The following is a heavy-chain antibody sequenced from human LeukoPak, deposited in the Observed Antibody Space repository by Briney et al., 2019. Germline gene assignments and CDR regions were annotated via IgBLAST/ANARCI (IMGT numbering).Heavy chain of an antibody. CDR1: GDSISSGGYY. CDR2: IYHSGST. J-gene: IGHJ6*03. CDR3: AGSSSHYMDV. Sequence: SETLSLTCTVSGDSISSGGYYWSWIRQPPGKGLEWIGYIYHSGSTYYNPSLKSRVTISVDRSKNQFSLKLSSVTAADTAVYYCAGSSSHYMDVWGKGTTVTVSS. D-gene: IGHD6-6*01. V-gene: IGHV4-30-2*01.